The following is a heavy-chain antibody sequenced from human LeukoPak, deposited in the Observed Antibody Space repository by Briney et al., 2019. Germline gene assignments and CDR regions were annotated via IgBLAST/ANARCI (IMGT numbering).Heavy chain of an antibody. J-gene: IGHJ4*02. CDR1: GGSISSYY. CDR2: IYTSGST. CDR3: ARQGGIADFDY. D-gene: IGHD2-15*01. V-gene: IGHV4-4*09. Sequence: ETLSLTCTVSGGSISSYYWSWIRQPPGKGLEWIGYIYTSGSTNYNPSLRSRVTISVDTSKNQFSLKLSSVTAADTAVYYCARQGGIADFDYWGQGTLVTVSS.